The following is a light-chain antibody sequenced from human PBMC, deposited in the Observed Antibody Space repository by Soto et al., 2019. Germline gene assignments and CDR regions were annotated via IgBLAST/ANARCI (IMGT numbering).Light chain of an antibody. CDR3: SSFRSSSTSYV. CDR1: SSDIGDSNY. J-gene: IGLJ1*01. Sequence: LTPPASVSGSPGQSITISCTGTSSDIGDSNYVSWYQQHPGKAPKLVIYDVSNRPSGVSNRFSGSKSANTASLTISGLQAEDEADYYCSSFRSSSTSYVFGTGTKVTVL. V-gene: IGLV2-14*03. CDR2: DVS.